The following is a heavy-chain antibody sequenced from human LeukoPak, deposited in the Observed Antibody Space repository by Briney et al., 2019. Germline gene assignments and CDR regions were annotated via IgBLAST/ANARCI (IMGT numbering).Heavy chain of an antibody. CDR1: GFTFSGYE. CDR2: IASSGSPI. D-gene: IGHD5-18*01. V-gene: IGHV3-48*03. J-gene: IGHJ4*02. Sequence: GGSLRLSCAASGFTFSGYEMHWVRQAPGKGLEWIAYIASSGSPIYYADSVKGRFTISRDNAKNSLYLQMNSLRVEDTAVYYCARGHNRRYSYGHGFDYWGQGTLVTVSS. CDR3: ARGHNRRYSYGHGFDY.